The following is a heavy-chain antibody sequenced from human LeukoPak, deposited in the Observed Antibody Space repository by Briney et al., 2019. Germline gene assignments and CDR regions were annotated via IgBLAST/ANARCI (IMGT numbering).Heavy chain of an antibody. V-gene: IGHV5-51*01. CDR2: IYSDESLI. CDR3: GRYGLSGNGYTSYFYYGMDF. Sequence: RGESLKISCTASGYSFSKYWIGWVRQTPGKGLEWMGFIYSDESLIRYSPSFEGQVTISADNSINTAYLQWNSLKASDTAMYYCGRYGLSGNGYTSYFYYGMDFWGQGTAVTASS. CDR1: GYSFSKYW. J-gene: IGHJ6*02. D-gene: IGHD5-24*01.